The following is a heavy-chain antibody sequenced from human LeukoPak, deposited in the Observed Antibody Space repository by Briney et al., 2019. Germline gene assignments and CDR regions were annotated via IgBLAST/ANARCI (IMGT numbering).Heavy chain of an antibody. CDR1: GFTFSSYG. CDR2: IRYVGSNK. D-gene: IGHD6-6*01. CDR3: AKPKLGQLADFFDY. Sequence: SGGSLRLSCAASGFTFSSYGMHWVRQAPGKGLEWVAFIRYVGSNKYYADSVKGRFTISRDNSKNTLYLQMNSLRAEDTAVYYCAKPKLGQLADFFDYWGQGTLVTVSS. J-gene: IGHJ4*02. V-gene: IGHV3-30*02.